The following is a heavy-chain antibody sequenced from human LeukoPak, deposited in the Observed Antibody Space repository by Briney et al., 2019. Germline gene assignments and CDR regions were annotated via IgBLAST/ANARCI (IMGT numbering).Heavy chain of an antibody. J-gene: IGHJ4*02. Sequence: GGSLRLSCAASGFTFSSYSMNWVRQAPGKGLEWVSSISSSSSYIDYADSVKGRFTISRDNAKNSLYLQMNSLRAEDTAVYYCAREWELGPLDYWGQGTLATVSS. V-gene: IGHV3-21*01. D-gene: IGHD1-26*01. CDR2: ISSSSSYI. CDR1: GFTFSSYS. CDR3: AREWELGPLDY.